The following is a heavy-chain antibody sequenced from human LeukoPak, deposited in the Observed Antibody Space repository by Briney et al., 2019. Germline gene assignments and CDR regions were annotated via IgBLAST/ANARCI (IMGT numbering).Heavy chain of an antibody. CDR2: ISYDGSNK. V-gene: IGHV3-30*04. Sequence: PGGSLRLSCAASGFTFSSYAMHWVRQAPGKGLEWVAVISYDGSNKYYADSVKGRFTISRDNSKNTLYLQMNSLRAEDTAVYYCAKEVWGRGYFQHWGQGTLVTVSS. CDR3: AKEVWGRGYFQH. J-gene: IGHJ1*01. CDR1: GFTFSSYA. D-gene: IGHD3-16*01.